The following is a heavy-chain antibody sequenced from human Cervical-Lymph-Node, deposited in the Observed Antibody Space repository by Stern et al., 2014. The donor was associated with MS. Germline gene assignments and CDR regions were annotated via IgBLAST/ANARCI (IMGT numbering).Heavy chain of an antibody. V-gene: IGHV3-53*01. CDR3: ARAGVWDVLDN. Sequence: VQLVESGGGLVQPGGSLRLSCAVSGFSVSTNYMNWVRHAPGKGLECVSMIYSDGRTSVADSVKGRFSISRDDSKNTLYLEMNSLRAEDTAVYYCARAGVWDVLDNWGQGTLVTVSS. D-gene: IGHD3-3*01. CDR2: IYSDGRT. J-gene: IGHJ4*02. CDR1: GFSVSTNY.